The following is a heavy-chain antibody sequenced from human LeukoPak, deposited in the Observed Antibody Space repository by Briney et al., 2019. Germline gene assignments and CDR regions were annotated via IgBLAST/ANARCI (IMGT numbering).Heavy chain of an antibody. J-gene: IGHJ3*02. D-gene: IGHD6-6*01. Sequence: PSETLSLTCTVSGGSISSRTYYWSWIRQPAGKGLEWIGRIYTSGSTNYNPSLKSRTTISVDTSKNQFSLKLSSVTAADTAVFYCARDNSEYSSSYYDAFDIWGQGTMVTVSS. V-gene: IGHV4-61*02. CDR1: GGSISSRTYY. CDR2: IYTSGST. CDR3: ARDNSEYSSSYYDAFDI.